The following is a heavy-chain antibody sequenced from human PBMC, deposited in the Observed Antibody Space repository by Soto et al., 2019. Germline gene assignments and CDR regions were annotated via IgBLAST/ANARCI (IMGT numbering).Heavy chain of an antibody. CDR2: LFHSGST. CDR1: GDSISSNSW. D-gene: IGHD5-12*01. V-gene: IGHV4-4*02. Sequence: SETLSLICAVSGDSISSNSWWSWVRQPPGKGLEWIAELFHSGSTNYNPSLRCRVTISAGTSKNHLYLDMRSVTAADTAVYFCARAMLSGHRYSSSAFDVWGPGIMVTVSS. J-gene: IGHJ3*01. CDR3: ARAMLSGHRYSSSAFDV.